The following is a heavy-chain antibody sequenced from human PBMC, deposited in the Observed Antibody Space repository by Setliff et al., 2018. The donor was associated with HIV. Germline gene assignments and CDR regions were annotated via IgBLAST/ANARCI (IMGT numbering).Heavy chain of an antibody. CDR2: IHYDERT. CDR3: ASRIYYYDSNNFLREEGFDP. J-gene: IGHJ5*02. Sequence: PSETLSLTCTVSGDSATNSRYYWAWIRQPPGKGLEYIRSIHYDERTYYNPSLKSRVTISLDTSKNQFSLNLTSVTAADTAVYYCASRIYYYDSNNFLREEGFDPWGQGTLVTVSS. CDR1: GDSATNSRYY. D-gene: IGHD3-22*01. V-gene: IGHV4-39*01.